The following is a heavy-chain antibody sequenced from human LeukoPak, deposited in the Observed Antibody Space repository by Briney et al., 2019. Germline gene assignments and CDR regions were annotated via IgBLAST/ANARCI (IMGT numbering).Heavy chain of an antibody. J-gene: IGHJ4*02. CDR1: GFSFYSYA. D-gene: IGHD6-6*01. V-gene: IGHV3-23*01. Sequence: GGSLRLSCAGSGFSFYSYAFNWVRQAPGKGLEWVSAVSGSGDKTYYADSVKGRFTISRDNSKNTLYLQMNSLRAEDTAVYYCAKELTGGSIADAFDYWGQGTLVTVSS. CDR3: AKELTGGSIADAFDY. CDR2: VSGSGDKT.